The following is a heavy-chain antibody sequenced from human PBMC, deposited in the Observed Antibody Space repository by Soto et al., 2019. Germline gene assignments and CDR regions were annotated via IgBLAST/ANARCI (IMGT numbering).Heavy chain of an antibody. V-gene: IGHV3-11*03. CDR2: ISDNSRYT. CDR1: GFTFSDYY. J-gene: IGHJ4*02. CDR3: AKSYYDILTDSFDY. Sequence: PGGSLRLSCAASGFTFSDYYMAWIRQAPGKGLEWISYISDNSRYTNYADSVRGRFTISRDNAKNSLYLQLNSLKGEDTAVYYCAKSYYDILTDSFDYWGQGTLVTVSS. D-gene: IGHD3-9*01.